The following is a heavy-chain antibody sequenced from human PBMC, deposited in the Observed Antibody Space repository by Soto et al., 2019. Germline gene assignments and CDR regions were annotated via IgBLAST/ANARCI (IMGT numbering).Heavy chain of an antibody. CDR3: ARSRSGYSYGNFDY. J-gene: IGHJ4*02. Sequence: SSETLSLTCTVSGGSISSSSYYWGWIRQPPGKVLEWIGSIYYSGSTYYNPSLKSRVTIXXXXSXNXFXLXXXSVTXADTAWYYCARSRSGYSYGNFDYWGQGTLVTVS. V-gene: IGHV4-39*01. D-gene: IGHD5-18*01. CDR1: GGSISSSSYY. CDR2: IYYSGST.